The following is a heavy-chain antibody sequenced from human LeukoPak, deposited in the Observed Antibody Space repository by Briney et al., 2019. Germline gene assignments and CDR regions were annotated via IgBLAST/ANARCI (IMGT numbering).Heavy chain of an antibody. V-gene: IGHV5-51*01. CDR2: IYPGDFDT. CDR3: ARRGYCGGDCYSDY. D-gene: IGHD2-21*01. CDR1: GYSFATYW. J-gene: IGHJ4*02. Sequence: GESLKISCKGSGYSFATYWIGWVRQMPGKGLEWMGIIYPGDFDTRYSPSFQGQVTISADKSISTAFLQWSSLKASDTAMYYCARRGYCGGDCYSDYWGQGTLVTVSS.